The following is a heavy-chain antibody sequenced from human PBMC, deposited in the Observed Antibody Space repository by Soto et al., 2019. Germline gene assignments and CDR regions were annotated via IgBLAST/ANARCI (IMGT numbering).Heavy chain of an antibody. J-gene: IGHJ4*02. CDR2: ISAYNGNT. V-gene: IGHV1-18*01. CDR1: GYTFTSYG. CDR3: TTALDIVVVVL. D-gene: IGHD2-15*01. Sequence: ASVKVSCKASGYTFTSYGISWVRQAPGQGLEWMGWISAYNGNTNYAQKLQGRVTMTTDTSTSTAYMELRSLRSDDTAVYYCTTALDIVVVVLWGQGTLVTVSS.